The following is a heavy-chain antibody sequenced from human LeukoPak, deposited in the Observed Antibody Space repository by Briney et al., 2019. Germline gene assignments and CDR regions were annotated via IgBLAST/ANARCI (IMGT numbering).Heavy chain of an antibody. CDR3: ARVTGGDSNWFDP. J-gene: IGHJ5*02. D-gene: IGHD2-21*02. CDR1: GGSISSGNYY. Sequence: SETLSLTCTVSGGSISSGNYYWSWIRQPAGKGLEWIGRIYTSGSTNYNPSLKSRVTISVDTSKNQFSLKLSSVTAADTAVYYCARVTGGDSNWFDPWGQGTLVTVSS. CDR2: IYTSGST. V-gene: IGHV4-61*02.